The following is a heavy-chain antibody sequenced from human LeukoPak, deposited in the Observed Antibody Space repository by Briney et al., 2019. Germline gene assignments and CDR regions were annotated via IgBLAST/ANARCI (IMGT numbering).Heavy chain of an antibody. CDR2: IDPSSGDT. CDR3: TRSQFYYGAGSLGFDP. V-gene: IGHV1-2*02. Sequence: ASVKVSCKAFRYSFTGHYIHWLRQAPGQGLEWMGYIDPSSGDTSCAQKFQARVTMTRDTSVSTAYMELSRLTSDDTAIYFCTRSQFYYGAGSLGFDPWGQGTLVTVSS. J-gene: IGHJ5*02. D-gene: IGHD3-10*01. CDR1: RYSFTGHY.